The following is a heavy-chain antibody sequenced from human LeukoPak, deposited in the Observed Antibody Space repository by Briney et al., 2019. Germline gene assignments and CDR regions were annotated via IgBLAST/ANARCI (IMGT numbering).Heavy chain of an antibody. D-gene: IGHD4-11*01. V-gene: IGHV3-23*01. CDR1: AFTFSSYA. CDR3: ARRDYSNYDLDL. J-gene: IGHJ4*02. CDR2: ISGRGCSK. Sequence: GGSLRLSCAASAFTFSSYAMSWVRQAPGNGLEWVSAISGRGCSKYCADVVKGGFNIHRDNYKNTLYLQMNSLRAEDTAVYYCARRDYSNYDLDLWGQGTLVSVFS.